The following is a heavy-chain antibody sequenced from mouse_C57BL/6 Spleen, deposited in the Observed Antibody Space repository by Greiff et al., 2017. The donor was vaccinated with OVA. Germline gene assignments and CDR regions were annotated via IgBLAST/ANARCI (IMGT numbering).Heavy chain of an antibody. Sequence: QVQLQQSGPELVKPGASVKISCKASGYAFSSSWMNWVKQRPGKGLEWIGRIYPGDGDTNYNGKFKGKATLTADKSSSTAYMPLRSLTSEDSAVYFCARTWRGYFDYWGQGNTLTVSS. CDR1: GYAFSSSW. J-gene: IGHJ2*01. CDR2: IYPGDGDT. CDR3: ARTWRGYFDY. V-gene: IGHV1-82*01.